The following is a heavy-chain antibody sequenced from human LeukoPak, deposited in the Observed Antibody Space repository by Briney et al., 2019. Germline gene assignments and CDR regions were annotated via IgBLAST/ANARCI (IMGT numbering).Heavy chain of an antibody. CDR3: ACRDGYNWDY. J-gene: IGHJ4*02. CDR1: GYTLTELS. CDR2: FDPEDGET. Sequence: ASVKVSRKVSGYTLTELSMHWVRQAPGKGLEWVGGFDPEDGETIYAQKFQGRVTMTEDTSTDTAYMELSSLRSEDTAVYYCACRDGYNWDYWGQGTLVTVSS. V-gene: IGHV1-24*01. D-gene: IGHD5-24*01.